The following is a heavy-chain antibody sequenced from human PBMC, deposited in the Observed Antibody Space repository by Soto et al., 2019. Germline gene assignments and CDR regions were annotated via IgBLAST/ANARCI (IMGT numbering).Heavy chain of an antibody. CDR3: AKDGLGYCSGGIRTCAFDI. V-gene: IGHV3-23*01. CDR2: ISGSGGST. Sequence: EVQLLESGGGLVQPGGSLRLSCAASGFTFSSYAMSWVRQAPGKGLEWVSAISGSGGSTYYADSVKGRFTISRDNSKNTLYLQMNSLRAEDTALYYCAKDGLGYCSGGIRTCAFDIWGQGTMVTVSS. D-gene: IGHD2-15*01. CDR1: GFTFSSYA. J-gene: IGHJ3*02.